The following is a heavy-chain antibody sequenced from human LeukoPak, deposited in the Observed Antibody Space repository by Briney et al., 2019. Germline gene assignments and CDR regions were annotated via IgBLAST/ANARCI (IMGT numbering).Heavy chain of an antibody. V-gene: IGHV3-43*01. CDR3: ARQYSSTSYYYYYHMDA. CDR1: GFTLDDYT. J-gene: IGHJ6*03. CDR2: ISWDGGST. Sequence: GGSLRLSCAASGFTLDDYTMHWVRQAPGKGLEWVSLISWDGGSTYYADSVKGRFTISRDNAKNSLYLQMNSLRAEDTALYYCARQYSSTSYYYYYHMDAWGKGTTVTVSS. D-gene: IGHD6-13*01.